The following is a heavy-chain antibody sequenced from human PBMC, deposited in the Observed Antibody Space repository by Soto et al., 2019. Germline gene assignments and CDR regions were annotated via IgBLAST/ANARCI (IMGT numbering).Heavy chain of an antibody. J-gene: IGHJ4*02. CDR3: AHRRDGYNWDDAHFDY. CDR2: IYWDDDN. V-gene: IGHV2-5*02. Sequence: QITLKESGPPLVKPTQDLALTCTFSGFSLNSGVGVGWIRQPPGKALEWLAVIYWDDDNRYRPSLKTRLTGTKDTSRNQVFLTMTNMDPVDTATYYCAHRRDGYNWDDAHFDYWGPGTLVTVSS. D-gene: IGHD1-20*01. CDR1: GFSLNSGVG.